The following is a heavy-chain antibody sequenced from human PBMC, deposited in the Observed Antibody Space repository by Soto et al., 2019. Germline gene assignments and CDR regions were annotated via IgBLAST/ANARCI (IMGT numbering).Heavy chain of an antibody. CDR1: GFTFGDYA. V-gene: IGHV3-9*01. CDR3: AKGISSDYSGSGSNWFDP. CDR2: ISWNSGKI. D-gene: IGHD3-10*01. Sequence: EVQLVESGGGLVQPGRSLRLSCAASGFTFGDYAMHWVRQPPGKGLEWVSGISWNSGKIDYADSVKGRFTISRDNAKNSLYLQMNSLRGEDTALYSCAKGISSDYSGSGSNWFDPWGQGTLVTVSS. J-gene: IGHJ5*02.